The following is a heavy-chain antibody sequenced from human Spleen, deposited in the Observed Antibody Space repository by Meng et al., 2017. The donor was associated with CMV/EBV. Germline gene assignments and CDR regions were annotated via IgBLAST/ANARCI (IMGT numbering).Heavy chain of an antibody. V-gene: IGHV1-69*05. CDR2: ILPIFGIT. J-gene: IGHJ6*02. D-gene: IGHD3-22*01. CDR1: GGTFSSYA. CDR3: ARVLHNFYDSSGNHYGMDV. Sequence: SVKVSCKDSGGTFSSYAISWVRQAPAQGLEWMGEILPIFGITNYAQKFQGRVTIATDESTSTVYMELSSLRSEDTAVYYCARVLHNFYDSSGNHYGMDVWGQGTTVTVSS.